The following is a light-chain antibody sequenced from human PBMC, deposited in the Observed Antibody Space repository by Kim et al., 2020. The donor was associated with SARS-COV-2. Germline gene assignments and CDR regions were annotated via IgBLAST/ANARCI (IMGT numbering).Light chain of an antibody. CDR2: DAS. CDR1: PSIDTW. CDR3: QQYKTYPWT. J-gene: IGKJ1*01. V-gene: IGKV1-5*01. Sequence: DRVTITCRASPSIDTWLAWYQQKPGKAPKLLIYDASSLESGVPSRFSGSGPAAEFIRTITSLQTDDFATYFCQQYKTYPWTFGQGTKV.